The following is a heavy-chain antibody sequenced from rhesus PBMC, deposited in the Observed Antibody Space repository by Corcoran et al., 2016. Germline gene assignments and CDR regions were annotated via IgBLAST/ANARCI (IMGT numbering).Heavy chain of an antibody. D-gene: IGHD6-31*01. J-gene: IGHJ5-2*02. CDR2: FYGGGGRT. Sequence: QVLLQESGPGLVKPSETLSLSCAVSGGSINDNNYWNWIRQPPGKGREWIGNFYGGGGRTYYIPSLQSRVTISKDTSKSQFSLKLNSVTAADTAVYYCVRKSIIAAGALDVWGRGVLVIVSS. CDR1: GGSINDNNY. V-gene: IGHV4S9*01. CDR3: VRKSIIAAGALDV.